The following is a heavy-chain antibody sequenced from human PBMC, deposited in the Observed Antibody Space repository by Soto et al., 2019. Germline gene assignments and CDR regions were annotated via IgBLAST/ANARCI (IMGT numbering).Heavy chain of an antibody. V-gene: IGHV2-26*01. CDR1: GFSLSNARMG. Sequence: QVTLKESGPVLVKPTETLTLTCTVSGFSLSNARMGVSWIRQPPGKALEWLAHIFSNDEKSYSTSLKSRLTISKDTSKSQVVLTMTNMDPVDTATYYCARVLAGYSSGWYSRRPYYYYMDVWGKGTTVTVSS. D-gene: IGHD6-19*01. J-gene: IGHJ6*03. CDR3: ARVLAGYSSGWYSRRPYYYYMDV. CDR2: IFSNDEK.